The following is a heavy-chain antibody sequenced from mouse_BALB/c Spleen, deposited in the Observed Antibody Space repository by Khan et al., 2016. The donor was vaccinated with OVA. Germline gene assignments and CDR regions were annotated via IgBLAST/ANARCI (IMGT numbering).Heavy chain of an antibody. Sequence: QAQLQQSGPGLAAPSQSLSITCTISGFSLTNYGVHWVRQPPGKGLEWLVVIWNDGSTSYNSALKSRLTITKDNSQSQVFLKINSLQTDDTAIYFCARQPYYHYNIMDYWGQGTSGTVSS. J-gene: IGHJ4*01. CDR2: IWNDGST. CDR3: ARQPYYHYNIMDY. CDR1: GFSLTNYG. V-gene: IGHV2-6-1*01. D-gene: IGHD2-10*01.